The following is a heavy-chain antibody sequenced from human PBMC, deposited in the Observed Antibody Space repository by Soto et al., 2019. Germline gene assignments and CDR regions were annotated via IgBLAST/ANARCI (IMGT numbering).Heavy chain of an antibody. V-gene: IGHV4-39*01. CDR1: GGSISSSSYY. CDR2: IYYSGST. Sequence: SETLSLTCTVSGGSISSSSYYWGWIRQPPGKGLEWIGSIYYSGSTYYNPSLKSRVTISVDTSKNQFSLKLSSVTAADTAVYCCARSLTKGVTMDVWGQGTTVS. D-gene: IGHD2-8*01. J-gene: IGHJ6*02. CDR3: ARSLTKGVTMDV.